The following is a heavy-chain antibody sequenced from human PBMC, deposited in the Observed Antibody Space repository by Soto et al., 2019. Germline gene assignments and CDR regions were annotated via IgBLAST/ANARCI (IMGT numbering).Heavy chain of an antibody. CDR2: ISGSGGST. D-gene: IGHD6-13*01. J-gene: IGHJ4*02. CDR3: VKVKLGVAATGTLHLPDY. V-gene: IGHV3-23*01. CDR1: GFTFSSYA. Sequence: GGSLRLSCAASGFTFSSYAMSWVRQAPGKGLEWVSAISGSGGSTYYADSVKGRFTISRDNSKNTLYLQMNSLRPEDTAVYYCVKVKLGVAATGTLHLPDYWGQGTLVTVSS.